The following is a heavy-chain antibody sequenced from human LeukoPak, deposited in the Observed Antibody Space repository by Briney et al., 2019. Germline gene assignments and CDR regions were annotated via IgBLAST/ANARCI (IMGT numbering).Heavy chain of an antibody. CDR3: AKETYSSSYLWAGNYYYGMDV. D-gene: IGHD6-6*01. CDR2: IRDGGGST. CDR1: GFTFSSYV. J-gene: IGHJ6*02. V-gene: IGHV3-23*01. Sequence: PGGSLRLSCAASGFTFSSYVMSWVRQAPGKGLEWVSAIRDGGGSTYYADSVKGRFTISRGNSKNTLYLQMNSLRAEDTAVYYCAKETYSSSYLWAGNYYYGMDVWGQGTTVTVSS.